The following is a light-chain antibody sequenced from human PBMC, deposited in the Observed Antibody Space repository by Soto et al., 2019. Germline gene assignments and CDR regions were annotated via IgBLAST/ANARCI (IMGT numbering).Light chain of an antibody. J-gene: IGKJ1*01. V-gene: IGKV3-15*01. CDR2: GAS. CDR1: QSVGSN. Sequence: EIVMTQSPATLSVSPGERATLSCRASQSVGSNLAWYQQKPGQAPRLLMYGASTRATGVPARFSGSGSGAEFTLTISSLQSEDLAVYYCQQYNNRPPWTFGQGTKVEIE. CDR3: QQYNNRPPWT.